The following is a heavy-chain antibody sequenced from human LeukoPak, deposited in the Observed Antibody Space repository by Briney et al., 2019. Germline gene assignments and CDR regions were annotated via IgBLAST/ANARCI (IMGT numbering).Heavy chain of an antibody. D-gene: IGHD2-8*01. CDR3: ARDLYGSSDY. V-gene: IGHV3-20*01. CDR2: INWNGGST. Sequence: GGSLRLSCAASGFTFDDYGMSWVRQAPGKGLEWVSGINWNGGSTGYADSVKGRFTISRDNAKNSLYLQMNSLRAEDTALCHCARDLYGSSDYWGQGTLVTVSS. J-gene: IGHJ4*02. CDR1: GFTFDDYG.